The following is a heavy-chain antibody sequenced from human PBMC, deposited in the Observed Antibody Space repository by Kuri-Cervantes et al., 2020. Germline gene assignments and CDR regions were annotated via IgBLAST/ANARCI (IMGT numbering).Heavy chain of an antibody. Sequence: ASVKVSCKASGYTFTSYDINWVRQATGQGLEWMRWMNPNSGNTGYAQKFQGRVTMTRNTSVSTAYMELSSLRSEDTAVYYCAREYYDILTGYSPNYYYYGMDVWGQGTTVTVSS. D-gene: IGHD3-9*01. CDR3: AREYYDILTGYSPNYYYYGMDV. CDR1: GYTFTSYD. J-gene: IGHJ6*02. V-gene: IGHV1-8*01. CDR2: MNPNSGNT.